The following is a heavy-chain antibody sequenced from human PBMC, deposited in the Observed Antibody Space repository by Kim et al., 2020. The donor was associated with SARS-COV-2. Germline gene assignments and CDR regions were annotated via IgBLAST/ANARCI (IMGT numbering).Heavy chain of an antibody. CDR2: ISGNGGDT. J-gene: IGHJ5*02. D-gene: IGHD3-10*01. Sequence: GGSLRLSCVASGFTIRHYAMSWVRQAPGKGLECVSIISGNGGDTNYADSVKGRFTISRDNSKNTLYLEMNSLRAEDTAAYYCAKTVTDYYGGGGNYAWFDPWGQGTLVTVSS. CDR1: GFTIRHYA. CDR3: AKTVTDYYGGGGNYAWFDP. V-gene: IGHV3-23*01.